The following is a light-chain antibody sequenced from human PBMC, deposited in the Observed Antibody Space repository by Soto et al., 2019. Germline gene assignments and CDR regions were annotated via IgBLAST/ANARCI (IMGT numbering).Light chain of an antibody. J-gene: IGLJ2*01. V-gene: IGLV2-8*01. CDR1: SSDVGGYNY. CDR2: EVS. Sequence: QSALTQPPSASGSPGQSVTISCTGTSSDVGGYNYVFWYQQHPGKAPKLMIYEVSQRPSGVPDRFSGSKSGNTASLTVSGLQADDEADYYYSSYAGSKHVVFGGGTKLTVL. CDR3: SSYAGSKHVV.